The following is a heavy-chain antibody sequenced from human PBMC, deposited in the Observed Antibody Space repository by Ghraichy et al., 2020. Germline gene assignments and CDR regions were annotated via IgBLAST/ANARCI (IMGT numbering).Heavy chain of an antibody. J-gene: IGHJ4*02. V-gene: IGHV3-7*01. Sequence: GGSLRLSCAASGFTFSSYWMSWVRQAPGKGLEWVAIITQDGSEKYYVDSVKGRFTISRDNAKNTLYLQMNSLRAEDTAVYYCARETMIEVVTYPARFDSWGQGTLVTVSS. CDR2: ITQDGSEK. CDR1: GFTFSSYW. D-gene: IGHD3-22*01. CDR3: ARETMIEVVTYPARFDS.